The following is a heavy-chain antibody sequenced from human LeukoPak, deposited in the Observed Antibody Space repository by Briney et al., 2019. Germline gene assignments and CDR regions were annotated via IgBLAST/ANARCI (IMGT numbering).Heavy chain of an antibody. CDR1: GYTFTNYG. CDR2: ISAYNGNT. Sequence: ASVKVSCKASGYTFTNYGITWVRQAPGQGLEWMGWISAYNGNTNFAQNLQGRVTMTTDTSTSTAYMELRSLRSDDTAVYYCARSPGTQTYYYGSGSFIANYYYMDVWGKGTTVTISS. D-gene: IGHD3-10*01. CDR3: ARSPGTQTYYYGSGSFIANYYYMDV. J-gene: IGHJ6*03. V-gene: IGHV1-18*01.